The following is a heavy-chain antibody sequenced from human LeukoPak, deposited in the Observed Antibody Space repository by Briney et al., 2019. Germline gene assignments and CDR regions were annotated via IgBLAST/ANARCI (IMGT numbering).Heavy chain of an antibody. D-gene: IGHD3-3*01. CDR2: IYHSGST. Sequence: SQTLSLTCAVSGGSISSGGYSWSWIRQPPGKGLEWIGYIYHSGSTYYNPSLKSRVTISVDRSKNQFSLKLGSVTAADTAVYYCARDRTFGVVISGKYYYYYYGMDVWGQGTTVTVSS. CDR3: ARDRTFGVVISGKYYYYYYGMDV. V-gene: IGHV4-30-2*01. CDR1: GGSISSGGYS. J-gene: IGHJ6*02.